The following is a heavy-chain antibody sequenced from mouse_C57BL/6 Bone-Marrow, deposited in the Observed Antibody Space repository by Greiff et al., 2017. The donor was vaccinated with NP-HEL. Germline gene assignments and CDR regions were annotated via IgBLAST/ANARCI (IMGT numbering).Heavy chain of an antibody. Sequence: QVHVKQSGAELVKPGASVKLSCKASGYTFTTYWMQWVKQRPGQGLEWIGELDPSDSYTTYNQKFKGKATLPVDTSSSTAYMQLSSLTAGGSAVYYCARKAYYGRSYEFAYGGQGTLVTVSA. CDR1: GYTFTTYW. J-gene: IGHJ3*01. V-gene: IGHV1-50*01. CDR2: LDPSDSYT. CDR3: ARKAYYGRSYEFAY. D-gene: IGHD1-1*01.